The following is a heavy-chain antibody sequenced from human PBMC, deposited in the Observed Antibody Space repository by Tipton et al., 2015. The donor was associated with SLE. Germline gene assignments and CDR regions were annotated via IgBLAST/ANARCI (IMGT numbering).Heavy chain of an antibody. CDR2: IHDSGTT. CDR3: ARDTRDWFLSES. J-gene: IGHJ4*02. D-gene: IGHD3-9*01. V-gene: IGHV4-59*12. Sequence: GLVKPSETLSLTCTVSGGSISGNYWSWIRQPPGKRLEWIGFIHDSGTTNYNPSLKSRLTISVDTSKNQFSLNLSSVTAADTAVYYCARDTRDWFLSESWGQGALVTVSS. CDR1: GGSISGNY.